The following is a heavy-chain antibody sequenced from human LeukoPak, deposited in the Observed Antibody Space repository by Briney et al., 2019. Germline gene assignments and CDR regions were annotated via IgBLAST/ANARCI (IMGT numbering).Heavy chain of an antibody. V-gene: IGHV3-21*01. CDR3: ARENDQGFDY. J-gene: IGHJ4*02. Sequence: GGSLRLSCVVSGFTLSSDWMSWVRQAPGKGLEWVSSFGTRSSSIYYAHSVTGRFIVSRDNAKNSLFLQMNSLRAEDTAVYYCARENDQGFDYWGQGTLVTVSS. D-gene: IGHD3-16*01. CDR2: FGTRSSSI. CDR1: GFTLSSDW.